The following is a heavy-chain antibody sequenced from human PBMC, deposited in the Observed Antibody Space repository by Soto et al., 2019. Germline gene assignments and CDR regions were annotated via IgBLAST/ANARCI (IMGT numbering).Heavy chain of an antibody. CDR3: ARADRTLVTSYSLDV. CDR2: INHSGTI. CDR1: GGSFSGYY. Sequence: QVQLQQWGAGLLKPSETLSLTCAVYGGSFSGYYWTWIRQPPGKGLEWIGGINHSGTINFNPSLKSRLTISLDTSKKHFSLKLSSVTDADTAAYYCARADRTLVTSYSLDVWGQGTTVTVSS. D-gene: IGHD2-21*02. V-gene: IGHV4-34*01. J-gene: IGHJ6*02.